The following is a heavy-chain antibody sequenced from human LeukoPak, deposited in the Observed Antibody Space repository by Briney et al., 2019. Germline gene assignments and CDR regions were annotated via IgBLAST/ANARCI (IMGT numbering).Heavy chain of an antibody. J-gene: IGHJ4*02. Sequence: GGSLRLSCASSGFTFNTYTLNWVRQAPGKGLEWVAVISCDGSNKYYADSVKGRFTISRDNSKNTLYLQMSSLRAEDTAVYYCARDRVPWQQLVPYYFDYWGQGTLVTVSS. CDR2: ISCDGSNK. CDR1: GFTFNTYT. D-gene: IGHD6-13*01. V-gene: IGHV3-30-3*01. CDR3: ARDRVPWQQLVPYYFDY.